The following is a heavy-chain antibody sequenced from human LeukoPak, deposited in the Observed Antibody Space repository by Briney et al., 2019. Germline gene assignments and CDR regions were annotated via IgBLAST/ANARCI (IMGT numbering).Heavy chain of an antibody. CDR3: AREVHYYDRNRRYYYYMDV. J-gene: IGHJ6*03. CDR2: IYSGGTT. D-gene: IGHD3-22*01. CDR1: GFTVSSNF. Sequence: PGGSLRLSCAASGFTVSSNFMSWVRQAPGKGLEWVSVIYSGGTTNYADSVKGRFTISRDNSKNALYLLMNSLRAEDTAVYYCAREVHYYDRNRRYYYYMDVWGKGTTVTVSS. V-gene: IGHV3-66*02.